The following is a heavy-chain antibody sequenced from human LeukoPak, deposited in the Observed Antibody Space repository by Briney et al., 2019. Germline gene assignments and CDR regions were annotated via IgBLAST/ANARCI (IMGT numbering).Heavy chain of an antibody. J-gene: IGHJ4*02. CDR1: GYTFTGYY. D-gene: IGHD5-24*01. CDR2: INPNSGGT. CDR3: ARMKMATHTLD. V-gene: IGHV1-2*06. Sequence: ASVKVSCKASGYTFTGYYMHWVRQAPGQGLEWMGRINPNSGGTNYAQKFQGRVTMTRDTSISTAYMELSRLRSDDTAVYYRARMKMATHTLDWGQGTLVTVSS.